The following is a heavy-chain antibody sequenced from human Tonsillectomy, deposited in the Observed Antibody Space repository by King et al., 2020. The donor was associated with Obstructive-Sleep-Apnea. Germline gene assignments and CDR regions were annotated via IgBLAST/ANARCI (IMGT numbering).Heavy chain of an antibody. J-gene: IGHJ3*02. CDR2: IYYSGST. D-gene: IGHD3-22*01. CDR3: ARDLLYYYDSSGYYYHAFDI. CDR1: GGSISSSSYY. Sequence: QLQESGPGLVKPSETLSLTCTVSGGSISSSSYYWGWIRQPPGKGLEWIGSIYYSGSTYYNPSLKSRVTISVDTSKNQFSLKLSSVTAADTAVYYCARDLLYYYDSSGYYYHAFDIWGQGTMVTVSS. V-gene: IGHV4-39*07.